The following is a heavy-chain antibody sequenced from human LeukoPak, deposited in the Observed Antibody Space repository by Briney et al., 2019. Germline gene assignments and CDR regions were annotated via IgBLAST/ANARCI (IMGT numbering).Heavy chain of an antibody. CDR1: GFTFSSYS. D-gene: IGHD4/OR15-4a*01. CDR3: ARDLAVVVLTTSMAY. V-gene: IGHV3-48*04. J-gene: IGHJ4*02. CDR2: ISSSSSTI. Sequence: SGGSLRLSCAASGFTFSSYSMNWVRQAPGMGLEWLSYISSSSSTIYYADSVKGRFTISRDNAENSLWLQMNSLRAEDTAVYYCARDLAVVVLTTSMAYWGQGTLVTVSS.